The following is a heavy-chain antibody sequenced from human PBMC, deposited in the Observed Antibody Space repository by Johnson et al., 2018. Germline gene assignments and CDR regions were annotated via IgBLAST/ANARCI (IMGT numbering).Heavy chain of an antibody. D-gene: IGHD3-22*01. CDR2: IWYDGSNK. CDR3: AREPLGDYYDSSGPFFDI. Sequence: QVQLVESGGGVVQPGRSLRLSCAASGFTFSSYGMHWVRQAPGKGLEWVAVIWYDGSNKYYADSVKGRFTISRDNSKNTLYLQMNSLRDGDTAVYYCAREPLGDYYDSSGPFFDIWGQGTMVTVSS. J-gene: IGHJ3*02. CDR1: GFTFSSYG. V-gene: IGHV3-33*01.